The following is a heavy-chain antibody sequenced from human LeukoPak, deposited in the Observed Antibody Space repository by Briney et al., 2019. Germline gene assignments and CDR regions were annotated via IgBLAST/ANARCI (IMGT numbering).Heavy chain of an antibody. CDR1: GFIFSHAW. CDR2: IKSKVDGGTT. D-gene: IGHD2-21*02. Sequence: GGSLRLSCAASGFIFSHAWMSWVRQVPGKGLEWVGRIKSKVDGGTTDYAAPVKGRFTISREDSKNTLYLQMNSLETEDTAVYYCTIVRGYCGGDCYSWGQGTLVTVSS. CDR3: TIVRGYCGGDCYS. J-gene: IGHJ4*02. V-gene: IGHV3-15*01.